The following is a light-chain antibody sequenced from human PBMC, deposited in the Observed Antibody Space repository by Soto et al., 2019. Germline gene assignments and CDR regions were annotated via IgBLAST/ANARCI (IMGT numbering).Light chain of an antibody. V-gene: IGLV2-8*01. CDR2: EVV. J-gene: IGLJ1*01. CDR3: NSYTSNNTYV. CDR1: KSDIGVYDF. Sequence: QSALTQPPSASGSPGQSVTISCTGTKSDIGVYDFVSWYQHHPGKAPRLIIYEVVQRPSGVPDRFSGSKSGNTASLTVSGLRAEDEADYYCNSYTSNNTYVFATGPKVTVL.